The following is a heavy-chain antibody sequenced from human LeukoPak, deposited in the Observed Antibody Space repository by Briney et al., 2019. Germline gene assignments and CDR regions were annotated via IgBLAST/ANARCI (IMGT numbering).Heavy chain of an antibody. Sequence: PSETLSLTCTVSGGSISSGDYYWSWIRQPPGKGLEWIGYIYYSGSTYYNPSLKSRVTISVDTSKNQFSLKLSSVTAADTAVYYCARDYYGSGALRGYWGQGTLVTVSS. CDR2: IYYSGST. J-gene: IGHJ4*02. CDR3: ARDYYGSGALRGY. CDR1: GGSISSGDYY. V-gene: IGHV4-30-4*01. D-gene: IGHD3-10*01.